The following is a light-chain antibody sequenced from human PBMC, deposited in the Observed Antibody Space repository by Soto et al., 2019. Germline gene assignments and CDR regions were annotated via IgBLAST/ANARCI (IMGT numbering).Light chain of an antibody. J-gene: IGLJ2*01. V-gene: IGLV1-51*01. CDR2: DNN. CDR3: GTWDSSLSAVV. Sequence: SVLTQPPSVSAAPGQRVTISCSGISSNVGNNYVSWYQQLPGTAPKLLIYDNNKRPSGIPDRFSGSKSGTSATLGITGLQTGDEADYYCGTWDSSLSAVVFGGGTKVTVL. CDR1: SSNVGNNY.